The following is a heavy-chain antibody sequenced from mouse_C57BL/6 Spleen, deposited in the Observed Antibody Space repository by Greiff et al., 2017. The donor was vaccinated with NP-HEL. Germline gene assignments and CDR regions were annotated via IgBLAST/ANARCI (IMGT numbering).Heavy chain of an antibody. J-gene: IGHJ1*03. D-gene: IGHD1-1*01. V-gene: IGHV1-61*01. CDR1: GYTFTSYW. Sequence: QVQLQQPGAELVRPGSSVKLSCKASGYTFTSYWMDWVKQRPGQGLEWIGNIYPSDSETHYNQKFKDKATLTVDKSSSTAYMQLSSLTSEDSAVYYCARDYEGWYFDVWGTGTTVTVSS. CDR2: IYPSDSET. CDR3: ARDYEGWYFDV.